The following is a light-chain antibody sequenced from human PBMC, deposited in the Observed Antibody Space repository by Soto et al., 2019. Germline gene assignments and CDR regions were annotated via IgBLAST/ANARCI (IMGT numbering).Light chain of an antibody. CDR1: QIIGSY. Sequence: VQMTQTGSSVSASVVDRVTITFLASQIIGSYLNWYQQKPGKAPNLLIHGGSILQSGVPPRFSGGGGGTDFTLTISSLQPEDFASYYCQQIYTLPLPFAGGTKVDIK. V-gene: IGKV1-39*01. CDR2: GGS. J-gene: IGKJ4*01. CDR3: QQIYTLPLP.